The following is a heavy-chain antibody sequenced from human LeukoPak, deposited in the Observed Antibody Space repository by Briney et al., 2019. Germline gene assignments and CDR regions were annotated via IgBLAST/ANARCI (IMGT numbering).Heavy chain of an antibody. J-gene: IGHJ4*02. V-gene: IGHV4-61*02. CDR2: IYTSGST. CDR1: GGSISSGGYS. CDR3: AREWQYQFDY. Sequence: SQTLSLTCAVSGGSISSGGYSWSWIRQPAGKGLEWIGRIYTSGSTNYNPSLKSRVSISVDTSKNQLSLKVTSVTASDTAVYYCAREWQYQFDYWGQGSLVTVSS. D-gene: IGHD2/OR15-2a*01.